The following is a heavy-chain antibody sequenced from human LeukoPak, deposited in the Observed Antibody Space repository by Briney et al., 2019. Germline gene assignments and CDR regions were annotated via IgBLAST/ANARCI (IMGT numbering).Heavy chain of an antibody. Sequence: GSLRLSCAASGFTFSSYEMNWVRQAPGKGLEWVSYISSSGSTIYYADSVKGRFTISRDNAKNTLYLQMNSLRAEDTAVYYCARGLRGYSSYCKDYWGQGTLVTVSS. CDR3: ARGLRGYSSYCKDY. V-gene: IGHV3-48*03. CDR1: GFTFSSYE. CDR2: ISSSGSTI. D-gene: IGHD6-13*01. J-gene: IGHJ4*02.